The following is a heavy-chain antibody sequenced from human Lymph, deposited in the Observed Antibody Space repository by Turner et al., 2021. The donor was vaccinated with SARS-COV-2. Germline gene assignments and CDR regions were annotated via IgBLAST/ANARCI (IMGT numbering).Heavy chain of an antibody. J-gene: IGHJ6*02. CDR3: ARYASGGYFYYGMDV. D-gene: IGHD3-10*01. CDR2: ISYDGSNK. V-gene: IGHV3-30*04. CDR1: GFTFSTYA. Sequence: QVQLVESGGGVVQPGRSLRLSCAASGFTFSTYANYWVRQAPGKGLEWGAVISYDGSNKYYADSVKGRFTISRDNSKNTLYLQMNSLRAEDTAVYYCARYASGGYFYYGMDVWGQGTTVTVSS.